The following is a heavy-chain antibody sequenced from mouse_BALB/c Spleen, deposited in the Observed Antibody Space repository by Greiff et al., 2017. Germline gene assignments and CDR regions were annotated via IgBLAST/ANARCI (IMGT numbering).Heavy chain of an antibody. CDR1: GFTFSSYA. D-gene: IGHD1-2*01. V-gene: IGHV5-6-5*01. Sequence: EVQLVESGGGLVKPGGSLKLSCAASGFTFSSYAMSWVRQTPEKRLAWVASISSGGSTYYPDRVKGRFTISRDNARNILYLQMSSLRSEDTAMYYCARAPLNSLLRRRGYFDVWGAGTTVTVSS. CDR2: ISSGGST. J-gene: IGHJ1*01. CDR3: ARAPLNSLLRRRGYFDV.